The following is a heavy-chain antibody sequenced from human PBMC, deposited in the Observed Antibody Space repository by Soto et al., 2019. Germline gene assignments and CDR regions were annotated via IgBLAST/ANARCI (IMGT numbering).Heavy chain of an antibody. J-gene: IGHJ4*02. CDR2: ISWNSGSI. V-gene: IGHV3-9*01. Sequence: GGSLRLSCAASGFTFDDYAMHWVRQAPGKGLEWVSGISWNSGSIGYADSVKGRFTISRDNAKNSLYLQMNSLRAEDTALYYCAKDTDYDFWSGPDYWGQGTLVTVSS. CDR3: AKDTDYDFWSGPDY. CDR1: GFTFDDYA. D-gene: IGHD3-3*01.